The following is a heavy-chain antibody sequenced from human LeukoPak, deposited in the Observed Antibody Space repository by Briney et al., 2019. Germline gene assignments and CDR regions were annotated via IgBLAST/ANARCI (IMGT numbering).Heavy chain of an antibody. CDR3: AREVSDYDILTGWIDY. D-gene: IGHD3-9*01. CDR1: GGSFSGYY. V-gene: IGHV4-34*01. J-gene: IGHJ4*02. Sequence: PPETLSLTCAVYGGSFSGYYWSWIRQPPGKGLEWIGEINHSGSTNYNPSLKSRVTISVDTSKNQFSLKLNSVTAADTAVYYCAREVSDYDILTGWIDYWGQGALVSVSS. CDR2: INHSGST.